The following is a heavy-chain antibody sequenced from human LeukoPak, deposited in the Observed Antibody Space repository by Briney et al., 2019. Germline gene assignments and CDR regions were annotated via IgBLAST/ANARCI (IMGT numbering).Heavy chain of an antibody. J-gene: IGHJ4*02. Sequence: GGSLRLSCAASGFTFSSYSMNWVRQAPGKGLEWVSYISSSSSTIYYADSVKGRFTVSRDNAKNMLYLQMNSLRAEDTAVYYCARDVMYYFDYWGQGTLVTVSS. CDR3: ARDVMYYFDY. CDR2: ISSSSSTI. V-gene: IGHV3-48*04. CDR1: GFTFSSYS. D-gene: IGHD2/OR15-2a*01.